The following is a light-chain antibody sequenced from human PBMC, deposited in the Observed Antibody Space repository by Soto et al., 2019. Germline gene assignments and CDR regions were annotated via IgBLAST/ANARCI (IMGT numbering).Light chain of an antibody. Sequence: EIVMTQSPATLSVSPGERATLSCRASQSVNNNLAWYQQKPGQAPRLLIFNASTRATGIPARFSGSGSGTDFTLTIGSLQSEDFAVYYWQQYNNWPWTFGRGTKVEVK. CDR2: NAS. CDR1: QSVNNN. CDR3: QQYNNWPWT. J-gene: IGKJ1*01. V-gene: IGKV3-15*01.